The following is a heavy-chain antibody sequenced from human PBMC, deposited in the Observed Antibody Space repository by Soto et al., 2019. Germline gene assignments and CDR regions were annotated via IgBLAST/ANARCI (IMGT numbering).Heavy chain of an antibody. CDR2: FDPEDGET. Sequence: ASVKVSCKVSGYTLTELSMHWVRQAPGKGLEWMGGFDPEDGETIYAQKFQGRVTMTEDTSTDTAYMELSSLRSEDTAVYYCAIGGSGAIGGYCYYYGMDVWGQGTTVTVSS. CDR1: GYTLTELS. J-gene: IGHJ6*02. V-gene: IGHV1-24*01. CDR3: AIGGSGAIGGYCYYYGMDV. D-gene: IGHD3-16*02.